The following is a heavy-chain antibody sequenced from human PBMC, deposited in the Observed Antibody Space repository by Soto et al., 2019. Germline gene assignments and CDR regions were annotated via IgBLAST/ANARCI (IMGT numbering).Heavy chain of an antibody. CDR2: IKQDGSEK. V-gene: IGHV3-7*03. CDR3: ARDRGGPYYDFWSGPMSPYYYYGMDV. Sequence: GGSLRLSCAASGFTFSSYWMSWVRQAPGKGLEWVANIKQDGSEKYYVDSVKGRFTISRDNAKNSLYLQMNSLRAEDTAVYYCARDRGGPYYDFWSGPMSPYYYYGMDVWGQGATVTVSS. D-gene: IGHD3-3*01. J-gene: IGHJ6*02. CDR1: GFTFSSYW.